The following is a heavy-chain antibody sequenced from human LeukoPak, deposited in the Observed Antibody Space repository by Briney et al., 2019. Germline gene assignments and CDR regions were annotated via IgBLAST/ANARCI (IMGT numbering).Heavy chain of an antibody. CDR3: AKQIASAGTAGFDF. CDR1: GGSISSYY. J-gene: IGHJ4*02. Sequence: SETLSLTCTVSGGSISSYYWSWIRQPAGKGLEWIGRIYSTGSTNYNPSLKSRVTMSVDTSRNQFSLRLRSVTAADTAVYYCAKQIASAGTAGFDFWGQGALVTVSS. D-gene: IGHD6-13*01. CDR2: IYSTGST. V-gene: IGHV4-4*07.